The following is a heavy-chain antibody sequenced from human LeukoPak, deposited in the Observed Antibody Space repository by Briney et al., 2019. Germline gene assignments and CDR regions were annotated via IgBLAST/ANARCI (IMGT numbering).Heavy chain of an antibody. D-gene: IGHD3-10*01. CDR2: IKQDGNKK. V-gene: IGHV3-7*01. J-gene: IGHJ4*02. CDR1: GFTFNSYW. CDR3: ARGAVRGYYFDY. Sequence: GGSLRLSCAASGFTFNSYWMAWVRQAPGKGLEWVANIKQDGNKKYYVDSVKGRFTISRDNAKNSLYLQMNSLRAEDTAVYYCARGAVRGYYFDYWGQGTLVTVSS.